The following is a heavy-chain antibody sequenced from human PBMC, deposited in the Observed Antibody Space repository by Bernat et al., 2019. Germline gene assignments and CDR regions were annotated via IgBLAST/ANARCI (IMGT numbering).Heavy chain of an antibody. V-gene: IGHV2-26*01. CDR3: ARGYSSGWYLYYYMDV. D-gene: IGHD6-19*01. J-gene: IGHJ6*03. Sequence: QVTLKESGPVLVKPTETLTLTCTVSGFSLSNARMGVSWIRQPPGKALELLAHIFSNDEKSYSTSLKSRLTISKDTSKSQVVLTMTNMDPVDTATYYCARGYSSGWYLYYYMDVWGKGTTVTVSS. CDR2: IFSNDEK. CDR1: GFSLSNARMG.